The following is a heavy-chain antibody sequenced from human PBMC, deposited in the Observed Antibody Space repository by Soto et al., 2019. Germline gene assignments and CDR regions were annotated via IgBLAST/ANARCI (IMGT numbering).Heavy chain of an antibody. D-gene: IGHD3-9*01. J-gene: IGHJ4*02. CDR3: ASGGTYYDILTGPGY. V-gene: IGHV3-48*02. CDR1: GFTFSSYS. Sequence: GGSLRLSCAASGFTFSSYSMNWVRQAPGKGLEWVSYISSSSSTIYYADSVKGRFTISRDNAKNSLYLQMNSLRDEDTAVYYCASGGTYYDILTGPGYWGQGTLVTVSS. CDR2: ISSSSSTI.